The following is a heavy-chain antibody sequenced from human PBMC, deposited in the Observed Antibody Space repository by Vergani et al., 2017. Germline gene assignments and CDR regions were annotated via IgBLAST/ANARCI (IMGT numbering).Heavy chain of an antibody. CDR3: ARRGNWNPGPLGAFDI. Sequence: EVQLVQSGAEVKKPGESLKISCKGSGYSFTSYGIGWVRQMPGKGLEWMGMIYPGASDTSYSPSFPGQVTIAADKSISTAYLQWSSLKASDTAMYYWARRGNWNPGPLGAFDIWGQGTMVTVSS. J-gene: IGHJ3*02. CDR2: IYPGASDT. CDR1: GYSFTSYG. V-gene: IGHV5-51*01. D-gene: IGHD1-20*01.